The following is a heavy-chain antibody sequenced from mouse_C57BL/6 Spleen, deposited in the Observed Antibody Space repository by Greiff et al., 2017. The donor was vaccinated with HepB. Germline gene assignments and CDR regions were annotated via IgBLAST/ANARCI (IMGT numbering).Heavy chain of an antibody. J-gene: IGHJ4*01. D-gene: IGHD3-2*02. CDR1: GFNIKDYY. Sequence: VQLQQSGAELVKPGASVKLSCTASGFNIKDYYMHWVKQRTEQGLEWIGRIDPEDGETKYAPKFQGKATITADTSSNTAYLQLSILTSEDTAVYYCARYTTAHATDYAIDHCGQGTSVPVSS. CDR3: ARYTTAHATDYAIDH. CDR2: IDPEDGET. V-gene: IGHV14-2*01.